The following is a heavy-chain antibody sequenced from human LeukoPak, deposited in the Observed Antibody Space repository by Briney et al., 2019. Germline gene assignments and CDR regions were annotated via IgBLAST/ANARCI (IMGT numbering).Heavy chain of an antibody. D-gene: IGHD2-2*01. Sequence: GASVKVSCKASGGTFSSYAISWVRQAPGQGLEWMGGIIPIFGTANYAQKFQGRVTITTDESTSTAYMELSSLRSEDTAVYYCARVGAYCTSSSCFDYWGQGNLVTVSS. CDR1: GGTFSSYA. J-gene: IGHJ4*02. CDR2: IIPIFGTA. CDR3: ARVGAYCTSSSCFDY. V-gene: IGHV1-69*05.